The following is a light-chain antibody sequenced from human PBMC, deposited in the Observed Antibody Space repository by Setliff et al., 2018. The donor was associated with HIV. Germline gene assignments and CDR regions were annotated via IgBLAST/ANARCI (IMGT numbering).Light chain of an antibody. Sequence: EILMTQSPATLSVSPGERATLSCRASQSAANSLAWYQQISGQPPRLLIYDTSTRATGVPARFSGSGSGTEFTLTISSLQSEDFVIYYCQQYREWPVTFGGGTKVDIK. V-gene: IGKV3-15*01. CDR3: QQYREWPVT. CDR1: QSAANS. CDR2: DTS. J-gene: IGKJ4*01.